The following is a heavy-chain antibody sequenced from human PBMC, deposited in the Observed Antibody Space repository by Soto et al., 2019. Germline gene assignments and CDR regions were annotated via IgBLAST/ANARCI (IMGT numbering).Heavy chain of an antibody. CDR2: ISDSGSTT. J-gene: IGHJ2*01. V-gene: IGHV3-23*01. D-gene: IGHD2-15*01. Sequence: KGLEWVTAISDSGSTTYYADSVQGRFTISRDNSKNRLYLQMNGLRAEDTAVFFQAEDGIRDTVPVSAFLLNRSSDL. CDR3: AEDGIRDTVPVSAFLLNRSSDL.